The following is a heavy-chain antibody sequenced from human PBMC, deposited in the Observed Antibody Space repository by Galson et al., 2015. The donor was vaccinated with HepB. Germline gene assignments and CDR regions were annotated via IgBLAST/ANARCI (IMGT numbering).Heavy chain of an antibody. CDR3: AKELFSLREYKVGEIVPSEQYGIDV. J-gene: IGHJ6*02. D-gene: IGHD1/OR15-1a*01. Sequence: SVRLSCATSGFSFFDYAMSWVRQAPGKGLEWVSVISDSGDTTNYADSVKGRFIISRDNSKNILYLQMNSLRDEDTAVYYCAKELFSLREYKVGEIVPSEQYGIDVWGQGTTVTVSS. V-gene: IGHV3-23*01. CDR2: ISDSGDTT. CDR1: GFSFFDYA.